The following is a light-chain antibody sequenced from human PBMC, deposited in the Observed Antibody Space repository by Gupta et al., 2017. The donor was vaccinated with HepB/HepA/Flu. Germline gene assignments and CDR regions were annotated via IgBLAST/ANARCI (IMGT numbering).Light chain of an antibody. CDR1: TGSVSSGHY. V-gene: IGLV7-46*01. J-gene: IGLJ2*01. Sequence: QAVVTQEPSLTVSPGGTVTLTCGSSTGSVSSGHYPHWFQQKPGQAPRTLIYDTSNRHSWPPARFSCSFLGGTAALTLSGARLEDEADYYSFFFYSDARVVFGGGTKLTVL. CDR2: DTS. CDR3: FFFYSDARVV.